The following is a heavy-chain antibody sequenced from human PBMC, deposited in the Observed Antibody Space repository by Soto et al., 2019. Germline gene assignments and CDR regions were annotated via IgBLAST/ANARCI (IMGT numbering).Heavy chain of an antibody. CDR1: GYNFTDYG. Sequence: GASVKVSCKASGYNFTDYGISWVRQAPGQGLEWMGWISAYNGKPHYAQTIQGRVTMTTDTPTSTGYMELRSLRSDDTAVYYCATKGQGGRVWYFDYWGQGTLVTVSS. CDR2: ISAYNGKP. CDR3: ATKGQGGRVWYFDY. J-gene: IGHJ4*02. D-gene: IGHD3-16*01. V-gene: IGHV1-18*04.